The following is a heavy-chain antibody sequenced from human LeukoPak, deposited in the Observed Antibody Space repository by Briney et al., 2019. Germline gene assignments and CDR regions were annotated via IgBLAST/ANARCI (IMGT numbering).Heavy chain of an antibody. V-gene: IGHV3-21*01. D-gene: IGHD3-3*01. CDR3: ARDHTIFGVVNDY. CDR2: ISSSSSYI. Sequence: GGSLRLSCAASGFTFSSYSMNWVRQAPGKGLEWVSSISSSSSYIYYADSVKGRFTISRDNAKNSLYLQMNSLRAEDTAVYYCARDHTIFGVVNDYWGQGTLVTVSS. J-gene: IGHJ4*02. CDR1: GFTFSSYS.